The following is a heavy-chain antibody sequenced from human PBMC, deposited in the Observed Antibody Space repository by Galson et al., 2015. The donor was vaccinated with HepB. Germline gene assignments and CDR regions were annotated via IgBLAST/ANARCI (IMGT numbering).Heavy chain of an antibody. CDR3: ARDRDSSGWRHFDY. CDR1: GDSVSSNSAA. Sequence: CAISGDSVSSNSAAWNWIRQSPSRGLEWLGRTYYRSEWYNDYAVSVKSRITINPDTSKNQFSLQLNSVTPEDTAVYYCARDRDSSGWRHFDYWGQGTLVTVSP. V-gene: IGHV6-1*01. CDR2: TYYRSEWYN. D-gene: IGHD6-19*01. J-gene: IGHJ4*02.